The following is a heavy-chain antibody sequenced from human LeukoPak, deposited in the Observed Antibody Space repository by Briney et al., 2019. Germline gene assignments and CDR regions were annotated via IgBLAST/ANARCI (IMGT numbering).Heavy chain of an antibody. Sequence: GGSLRLSCAASGFTFTNFWMTWVRQAPGKGLEWVATIKQDATEIYYVDSVKGRFTISRDNAHNSLYLQMNTLRAEDTAVYYCARTGSGWQPGDYWGQRSLVTVSS. CDR1: GFTFTNFW. CDR2: IKQDATEI. J-gene: IGHJ4*02. D-gene: IGHD6-19*01. V-gene: IGHV3-7*05. CDR3: ARTGSGWQPGDY.